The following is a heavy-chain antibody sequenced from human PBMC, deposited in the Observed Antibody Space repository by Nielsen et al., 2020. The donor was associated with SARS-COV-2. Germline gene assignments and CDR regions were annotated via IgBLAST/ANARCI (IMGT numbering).Heavy chain of an antibody. CDR1: GFTFDDYG. D-gene: IGHD3-3*01. CDR2: INWNGGST. CDR3: ARVLELGTGSDY. Sequence: GGPLRLPFAASGFTFDDYGMSWVRQAPGKGLEWVSGINWNGGSTGYADSVKGRFTISRDNAKNSLYLQMNSLRAEDTTLYHCARVLELGTGSDYWGQGTLVTVSS. J-gene: IGHJ4*02. V-gene: IGHV3-20*02.